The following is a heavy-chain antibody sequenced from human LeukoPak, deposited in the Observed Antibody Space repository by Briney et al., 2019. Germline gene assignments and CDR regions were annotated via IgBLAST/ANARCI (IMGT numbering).Heavy chain of an antibody. CDR1: GYSISSGYY. CDR2: IHQSGST. Sequence: SETLSLTCTVSGYSISSGYYWGWIRQPPGKGLEWIGNIHQSGSTYYNPSVKSRVSISMDTSKNQFSLKLNSVTAADTAVYYCAKQRGFVGAFDIWGQGTMVTVSS. D-gene: IGHD1/OR15-1a*01. V-gene: IGHV4-38-2*02. CDR3: AKQRGFVGAFDI. J-gene: IGHJ3*02.